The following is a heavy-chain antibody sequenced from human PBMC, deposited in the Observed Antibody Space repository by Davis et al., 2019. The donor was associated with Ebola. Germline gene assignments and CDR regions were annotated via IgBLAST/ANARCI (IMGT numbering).Heavy chain of an antibody. CDR2: ISSSGSTI. V-gene: IGHV3-48*03. D-gene: IGHD3-22*01. CDR3: ARVGSYYDSSGYYYVLDY. J-gene: IGHJ4*02. Sequence: GGSLRPSCAASGFTFSSYEMNWVRQAPGTGLEWVSYISSSGSTIYYADSVKGRFTISRDNAKNSLYLQMNSLRAEDTAVYYCARVGSYYDSSGYYYVLDYWGQGTLVTVSS. CDR1: GFTFSSYE.